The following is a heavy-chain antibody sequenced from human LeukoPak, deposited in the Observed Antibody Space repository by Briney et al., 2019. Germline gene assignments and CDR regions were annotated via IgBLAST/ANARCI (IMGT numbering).Heavy chain of an antibody. V-gene: IGHV4-38-2*02. CDR2: IYHSGST. CDR1: GYSISSGYY. CDR3: ARDWGRVRYSSGWSAPSPEAHDNFDY. Sequence: SETLSLTCTVSGYSISSGYYWGWIRQPPGKGLEWIGSIYHSGSTYYNPSLKSRVTISVDTSKNQFSLKLSSVTAADTAVYYCARDWGRVRYSSGWSAPSPEAHDNFDYWGQGTLVTVSS. J-gene: IGHJ4*02. D-gene: IGHD6-19*01.